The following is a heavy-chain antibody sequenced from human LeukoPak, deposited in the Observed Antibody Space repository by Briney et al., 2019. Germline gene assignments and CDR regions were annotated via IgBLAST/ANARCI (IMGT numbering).Heavy chain of an antibody. CDR2: INHSGST. D-gene: IGHD3-16*01. V-gene: IGHV4-34*01. Sequence: PSETLSLTCAVYGGSFSGYYWSWIRQPPGKGLEWIGEINHSGSTNYNPSLKSRVTISVDTSKNQFSLKLSSVTAADAAVYYCARDGGLYFDYWGQGTLVTVSS. CDR3: ARDGGLYFDY. CDR1: GGSFSGYY. J-gene: IGHJ4*02.